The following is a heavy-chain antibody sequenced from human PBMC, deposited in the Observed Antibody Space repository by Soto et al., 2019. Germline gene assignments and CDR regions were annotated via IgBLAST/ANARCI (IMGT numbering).Heavy chain of an antibody. CDR2: IYRTGGT. D-gene: IGHD3-10*01. Sequence: QVQLQESGPGLVKPSGTLSLTCAVSGGSISTNNWWSWVRQPPGKGLEWIGEIYRTGGTNYNPSLKSRVAMSVDKSKNQFSLNLNSVTAADTAVYYCAREKGAGTYMGFDYWGQGTLVTVSS. V-gene: IGHV4-4*02. CDR1: GGSISTNNW. J-gene: IGHJ4*02. CDR3: AREKGAGTYMGFDY.